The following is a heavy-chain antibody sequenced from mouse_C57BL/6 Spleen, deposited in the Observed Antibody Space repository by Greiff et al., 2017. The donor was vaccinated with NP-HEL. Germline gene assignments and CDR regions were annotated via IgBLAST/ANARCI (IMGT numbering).Heavy chain of an antibody. Sequence: VQLQQPGAELVKPGASVKLSCKASGYTFTSYWMHWVKQRPGQGLEWIGMIHPNSGSTNYNEKFKSKATLTVDKSSSTAYMQLSSLTSEDSAVYYGARSEICGSNYAMDYWGQGTSVTVSS. CDR1: GYTFTSYW. CDR2: IHPNSGST. V-gene: IGHV1-64*01. J-gene: IGHJ4*01. D-gene: IGHD1-1*01. CDR3: ARSEICGSNYAMDY.